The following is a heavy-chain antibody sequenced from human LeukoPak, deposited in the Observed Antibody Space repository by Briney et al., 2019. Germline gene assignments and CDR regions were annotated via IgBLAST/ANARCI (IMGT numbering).Heavy chain of an antibody. CDR1: GFTFTNYW. CDR2: IKEDGSEK. Sequence: GGSLRLSCAASGFTFTNYWMNWVRQAPGNGLEWVANIKEDGSEKYYVDSVKGRFTISRDNAKNSLYLQMNSLRAEDTALYYCARDEFRPLGYWGQGTLVTVSS. CDR3: ARDEFRPLGY. V-gene: IGHV3-7*01. J-gene: IGHJ4*02.